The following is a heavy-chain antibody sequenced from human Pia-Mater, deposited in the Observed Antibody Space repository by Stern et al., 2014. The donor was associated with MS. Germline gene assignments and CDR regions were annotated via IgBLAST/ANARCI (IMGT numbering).Heavy chain of an antibody. J-gene: IGHJ4*02. CDR3: ATDYNY. V-gene: IGHV1-24*01. CDR1: GSTLTDFF. CDR2: FDPEDGET. Sequence: QVQLVQSGAEVKKPGASVKVSCKVSGSTLTDFFMHWVRQPPGKGLEWMGGFDPEDGETIYAQNFQGRVTMTEDTSTDTAYVELSSLRSDDTAVYYCATDYNYWGQGTLVTVSS. D-gene: IGHD3-10*01.